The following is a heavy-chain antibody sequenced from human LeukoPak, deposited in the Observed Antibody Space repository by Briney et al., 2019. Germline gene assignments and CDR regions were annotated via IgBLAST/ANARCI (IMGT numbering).Heavy chain of an antibody. D-gene: IGHD6-6*01. J-gene: IGHJ4*02. Sequence: GGSLRLSCAASGFTFSNYWMNWVRQAPGKGLEWVANIKQGGSEKYYVDSVKGRFTISRDNAKNSLNLQMNSLRAGDTAVYYCARSYSTSSKIFDYWGQGTLVTVSS. CDR2: IKQGGSEK. CDR1: GFTFSNYW. V-gene: IGHV3-7*01. CDR3: ARSYSTSSKIFDY.